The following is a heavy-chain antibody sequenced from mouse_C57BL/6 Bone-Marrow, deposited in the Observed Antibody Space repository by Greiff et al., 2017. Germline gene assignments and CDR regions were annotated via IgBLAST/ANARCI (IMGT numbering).Heavy chain of an antibody. CDR1: GFTFSSYA. Sequence: EVQVVESGGGLVKPGGSLKLSCAASGFTFSSYAMSWVRQTPEKRLEWVATISDGGSYTYYPDNVKGRFTISRDNAKNNLYLQMSHLKSEDTAMYYCARDEDGYYVRFAYWGQGTLVTVSA. D-gene: IGHD2-3*01. CDR3: ARDEDGYYVRFAY. V-gene: IGHV5-4*01. CDR2: ISDGGSYT. J-gene: IGHJ3*01.